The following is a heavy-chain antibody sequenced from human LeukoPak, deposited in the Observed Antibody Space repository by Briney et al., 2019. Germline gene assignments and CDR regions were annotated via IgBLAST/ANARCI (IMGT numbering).Heavy chain of an antibody. CDR1: GFTFSSYW. CDR2: IASDGSST. Sequence: GSLRLSCAASGFTFSSYWMSWVRQAPGKGLVWVSRIASDGSSTTYADSVKGRFSISRVNAKNTLYLQMNSLRVEDTAVYYCARGRPHGNDYWGQGTLVTVSS. D-gene: IGHD4-23*01. CDR3: ARGRPHGNDY. V-gene: IGHV3-74*01. J-gene: IGHJ4*02.